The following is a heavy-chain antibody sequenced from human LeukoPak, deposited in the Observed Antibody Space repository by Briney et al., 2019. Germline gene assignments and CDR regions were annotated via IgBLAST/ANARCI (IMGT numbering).Heavy chain of an antibody. CDR2: TYYRSKWYN. D-gene: IGHD6-19*01. CDR3: ARDLGTSGWYTFDY. J-gene: IGHJ4*02. V-gene: IGHV6-1*01. Sequence: SQTLSVTCAISGDSVSSKNGAWNWIRQSPSRGLEWLGRTYYRSKWYNDYAVSVQGRITINPDTSKNQFSLQLNSVTPEDTAVYYCARDLGTSGWYTFDYWGQGTLVTVSS. CDR1: GDSVSSKNGA.